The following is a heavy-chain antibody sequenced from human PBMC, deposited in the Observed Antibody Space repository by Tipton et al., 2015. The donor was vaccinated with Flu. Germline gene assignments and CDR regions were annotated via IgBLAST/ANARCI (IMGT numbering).Heavy chain of an antibody. CDR1: GGSVSSGGSY. CDR3: ARRDFSNYVSDPKNWFDP. V-gene: IGHV4-31*03. Sequence: TLSLTCIVSGGSVSSGGSYWSWIRQHPGKGLEWIGNIYYSGNTFYNPSLKSRVTISVDTSKNQFSLEMRSVTAADMAVYYCARRDFSNYVSDPKNWFDPWGQGTLVTVSS. D-gene: IGHD4-11*01. CDR2: IYYSGNT. J-gene: IGHJ5*02.